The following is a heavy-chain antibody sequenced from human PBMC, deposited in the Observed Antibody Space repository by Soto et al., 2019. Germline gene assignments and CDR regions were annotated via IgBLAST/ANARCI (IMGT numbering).Heavy chain of an antibody. D-gene: IGHD3-9*01. CDR1: GGSFSGYY. J-gene: IGHJ5*02. V-gene: IGHV4-34*01. Sequence: SETLSLTCAVYGGSFSGYYWSWIRQPPGKGLEWIGEINHSGSTNYNPSLKSRVTISVDTSKNQFSLKLSSVTAADTAVYYCAMLTYYDILTGYYKAPQNGFDPAGQGTLVTVSS. CDR3: AMLTYYDILTGYYKAPQNGFDP. CDR2: INHSGST.